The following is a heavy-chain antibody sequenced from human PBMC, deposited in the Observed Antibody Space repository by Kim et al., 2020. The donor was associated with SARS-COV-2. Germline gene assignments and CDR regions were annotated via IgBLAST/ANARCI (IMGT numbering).Heavy chain of an antibody. Sequence: GGSLRLSCAASGFTFSSYWMSWVRQAPGKGLEWVANIKQDGSEKYYVDSVKGRFTISRDNAKNSLYLQMNSLRAEDTAVYYCACNYYYDSSGYYPLFDYWGQGTLVTVSS. D-gene: IGHD3-22*01. CDR1: GFTFSSYW. CDR3: ACNYYYDSSGYYPLFDY. CDR2: IKQDGSEK. J-gene: IGHJ4*02. V-gene: IGHV3-7*01.